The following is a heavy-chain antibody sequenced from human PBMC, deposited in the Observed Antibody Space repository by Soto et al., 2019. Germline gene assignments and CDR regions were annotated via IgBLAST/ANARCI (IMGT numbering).Heavy chain of an antibody. J-gene: IGHJ6*02. V-gene: IGHV1-24*01. CDR3: ATRISIKFRRSRAAPRGKQI. CDR2: FDPEDGKT. CDR1: GYTLTELS. Sequence: ASVKVSCKVSGYTLTELSLHWVRQAPAKGLEWMGSFDPEDGKTINAQKFQGRVTMTEDTSTGTVYMELSSLRSEDTAMYYCATRISIKFRRSRAAPRGKQIWSQGNTVTVSS. D-gene: IGHD6-13*01.